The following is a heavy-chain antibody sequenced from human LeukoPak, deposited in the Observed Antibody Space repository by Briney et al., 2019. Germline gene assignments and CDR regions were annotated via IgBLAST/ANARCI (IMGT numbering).Heavy chain of an antibody. Sequence: GGSLRLSCAASGFTFSTYGMTWVRQAPGKGLEWVSYISSSGSTIYYADSVKGRFTISRDNAKNSLYLQMNSLRAEDTAVYYCAELGITMIGGVWGKGTTVTISS. J-gene: IGHJ6*04. CDR1: GFTFSTYG. D-gene: IGHD3-10*02. V-gene: IGHV3-48*04. CDR2: ISSSGSTI. CDR3: AELGITMIGGV.